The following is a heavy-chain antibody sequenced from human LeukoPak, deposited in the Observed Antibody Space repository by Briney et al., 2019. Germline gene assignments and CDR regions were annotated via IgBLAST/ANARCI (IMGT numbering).Heavy chain of an antibody. V-gene: IGHV4-30-2*01. CDR2: IYHNGRT. Sequence: SQTLSRTCAVSGGSISSGGYSWNWIRQPPGKGLEWIGYIYHNGRTYYNPSLKSRLTISMDRSKNQFSLKLSSVTAADTAVYYCARSPDTPNASWGQGTLVTVSS. J-gene: IGHJ5*02. CDR3: ARSPDTPNAS. CDR1: GGSISSGGYS. D-gene: IGHD5-18*01.